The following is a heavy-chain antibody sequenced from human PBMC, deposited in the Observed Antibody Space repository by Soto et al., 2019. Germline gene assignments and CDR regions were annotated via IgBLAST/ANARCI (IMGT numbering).Heavy chain of an antibody. D-gene: IGHD2-21*01. CDR2: IYWDDDK. Sequence: QITLKESGPTQVKPTQTLTLTCTFSGFSLSTSGVGVGWIRQPPGKALEWLALIYWDDDKRYSPSLKSRLSITKDTSKSQVVLTMTNMDPMDTATYYCARGGMWRSFDFWGQGTQVTVTS. V-gene: IGHV2-5*02. CDR3: ARGGMWRSFDF. CDR1: GFSLSTSGVG. J-gene: IGHJ4*02.